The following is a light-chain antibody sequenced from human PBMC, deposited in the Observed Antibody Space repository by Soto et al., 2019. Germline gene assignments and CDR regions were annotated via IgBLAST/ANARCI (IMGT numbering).Light chain of an antibody. V-gene: IGKV3-15*01. CDR1: QSVSSN. CDR3: QQYDNWPPELT. J-gene: IGKJ4*01. Sequence: EIVMTQSPATLSASPGERATLSCRASQSVSSNLAWYQQKPGQAPRLLIYGASTRATGIPARFSGSGSGTESTLTISSLQSEDFAVYYCQQYDNWPPELTFGGGTKVEIK. CDR2: GAS.